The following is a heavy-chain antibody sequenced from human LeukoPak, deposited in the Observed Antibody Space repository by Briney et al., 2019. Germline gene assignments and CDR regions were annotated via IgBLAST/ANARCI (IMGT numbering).Heavy chain of an antibody. CDR3: ARPVEMATSPFDY. Sequence: GKPLKISCKASGYIFANYWIAWVRQMPGKGLEWMGIIYPDDSDTRYSPSYQGQVTISADKSIATAYLQWSSLKASDTAMYYGARPVEMATSPFDYWGQGTLVTVSS. D-gene: IGHD5-24*01. CDR1: GYIFANYW. V-gene: IGHV5-51*01. J-gene: IGHJ4*02. CDR2: IYPDDSDT.